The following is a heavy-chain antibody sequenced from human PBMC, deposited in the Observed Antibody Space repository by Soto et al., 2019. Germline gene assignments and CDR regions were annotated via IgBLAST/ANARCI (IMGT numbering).Heavy chain of an antibody. Sequence: LRLSCAASGFTFSSYGMHWVRQAPGKGLEWVAVISYDGSNKYYADSVKGRFTISRDNSKNTLYLQMNSLRAEDTAVYYCAKERAAIYFDYWGQGTLVTVS. CDR2: ISYDGSNK. J-gene: IGHJ4*02. CDR3: AKERAAIYFDY. V-gene: IGHV3-30*18. D-gene: IGHD2-2*01. CDR1: GFTFSSYG.